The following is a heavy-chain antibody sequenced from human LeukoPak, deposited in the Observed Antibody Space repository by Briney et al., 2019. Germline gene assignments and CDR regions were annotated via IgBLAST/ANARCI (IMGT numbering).Heavy chain of an antibody. D-gene: IGHD6-19*01. CDR2: IWYDGSNK. CDR3: ARDPRSSGGIYYFDY. Sequence: GGSLRLSCAASGFTSSSYGMHWVRQAPGKGLEWVAVIWYDGSNKYYADSVRGRFTISRDNAKNSLYLQMNSLRAEDTAVYYCARDPRSSGGIYYFDYWGQGTLVTVSS. CDR1: GFTSSSYG. V-gene: IGHV3-33*01. J-gene: IGHJ4*02.